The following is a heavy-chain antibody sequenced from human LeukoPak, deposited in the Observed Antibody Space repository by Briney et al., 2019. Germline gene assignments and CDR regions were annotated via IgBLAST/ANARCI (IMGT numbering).Heavy chain of an antibody. Sequence: GGSLSLSCAASGFTFSSFWMSWVRQAPGKGLEWVAYIKQDGREKSYVDSVRGRFAISRDNAENSLYLQINSLRAEDTAVYYCARGHYGMDVWGKGATVTVSS. CDR3: ARGHYGMDV. V-gene: IGHV3-7*03. CDR2: IKQDGREK. J-gene: IGHJ6*04. CDR1: GFTFSSFW.